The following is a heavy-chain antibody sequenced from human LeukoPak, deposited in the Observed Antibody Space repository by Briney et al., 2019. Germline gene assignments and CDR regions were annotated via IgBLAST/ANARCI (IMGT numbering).Heavy chain of an antibody. V-gene: IGHV3-21*01. Sequence: PVGSLRLSCAASGFTFSSYSMNRVRQAPGKGLEWVSSISSSSSYIYYADSVKGRFTISRDNAKNSLYLQMNSLRAEDTAVYYCARDISGWYYFDYWGQGTLVTVSS. D-gene: IGHD6-19*01. CDR2: ISSSSSYI. CDR3: ARDISGWYYFDY. CDR1: GFTFSSYS. J-gene: IGHJ4*02.